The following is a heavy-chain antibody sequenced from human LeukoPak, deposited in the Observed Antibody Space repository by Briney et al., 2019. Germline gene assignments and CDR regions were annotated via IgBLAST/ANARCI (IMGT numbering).Heavy chain of an antibody. CDR3: ARGGSIAAAGIGSFDY. Sequence: KPSETLSLTCTVSGGSITSYHYSWIRQPPGKGLEWIGYIYYSGSTNYNPSLKSRVTISVDTSKNQFSLKLSSVTAADTAVYYCARGGSIAAAGIGSFDYWGQGTLVTVSS. CDR1: GGSITSYH. V-gene: IGHV4-59*01. J-gene: IGHJ4*02. D-gene: IGHD6-13*01. CDR2: IYYSGST.